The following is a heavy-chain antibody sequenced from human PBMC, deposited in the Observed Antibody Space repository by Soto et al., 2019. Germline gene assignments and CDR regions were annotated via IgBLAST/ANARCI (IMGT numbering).Heavy chain of an antibody. Sequence: QVQLVQSGGGVVQPGTSLRLSCAASGFYFSAYGMHWVRQAPGKGLEWVAVIWFNGDNIYYGDSVKGRFTISRDNSNNSLFLKRNSLRAEDPAVYYCASLGPARGTIDFWGQGTLVTVSS. D-gene: IGHD1-1*01. CDR2: IWFNGDNI. CDR1: GFYFSAYG. V-gene: IGHV3-33*01. CDR3: ASLGPARGTIDF. J-gene: IGHJ4*02.